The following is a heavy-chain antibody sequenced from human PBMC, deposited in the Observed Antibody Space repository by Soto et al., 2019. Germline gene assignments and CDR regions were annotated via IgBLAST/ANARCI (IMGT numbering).Heavy chain of an antibody. CDR1: GYSFTSYW. CDR2: IYPGDSDT. J-gene: IGHJ3*02. CDR3: ARRRITMVRGVIGAVDI. V-gene: IGHV5-51*01. Sequence: ESLKISCKGSGYSFTSYWIGWVRQMPGKGLEWMGIIYPGDSDTRYSPSFQGQVTISADKSISTAYLQWSSLKASDTATYYCARRRITMVRGVIGAVDIWGQGRMVT. D-gene: IGHD3-10*01.